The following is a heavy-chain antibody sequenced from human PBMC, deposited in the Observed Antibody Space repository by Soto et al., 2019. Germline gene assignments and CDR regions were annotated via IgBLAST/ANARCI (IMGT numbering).Heavy chain of an antibody. D-gene: IGHD3-3*01. Sequence: LSLTCTVSGGSISSGDYYWSWIRQPPGKGLEWIGYIYYSGSTYYNPSLKSRVTISVDTSKNQFSLKLSSVTAADTAVYYCARTLTYYDFWSGYYSTTRARPRFAPWGQGTLVTVSS. CDR2: IYYSGST. J-gene: IGHJ5*02. CDR1: GGSISSGDYY. CDR3: ARTLTYYDFWSGYYSTTRARPRFAP. V-gene: IGHV4-30-4*01.